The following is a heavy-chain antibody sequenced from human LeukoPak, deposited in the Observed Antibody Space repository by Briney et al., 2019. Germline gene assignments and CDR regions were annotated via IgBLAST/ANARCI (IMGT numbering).Heavy chain of an antibody. D-gene: IGHD5-12*01. Sequence: ASVKASCKASGYTFTGYYMHWVRRAPGQGLEWMGWINPNSGDTNYAQKFQGRVTMTRDTSIRTAYMELSGLRSDDTAVYYCAKNPYEYYFDYWGQGTLVTVSS. J-gene: IGHJ4*02. CDR1: GYTFTGYY. V-gene: IGHV1-2*02. CDR2: INPNSGDT. CDR3: AKNPYEYYFDY.